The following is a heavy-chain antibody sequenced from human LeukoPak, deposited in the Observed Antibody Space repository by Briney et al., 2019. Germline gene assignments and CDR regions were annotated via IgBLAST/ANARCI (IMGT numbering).Heavy chain of an antibody. CDR2: IYYSGST. D-gene: IGHD6-19*01. CDR1: GGSISSGDYY. CDR3: ARTKYSSGWYVVRSGDPFDY. Sequence: SQTLSLTCTVSGGSISSGDYYWSWIRQPPGKGLEWIGYIYYSGSTNYHPSFKSRVTISVDTSKNQFSLRLSSVTAADTAVYCCARTKYSSGWYVVRSGDPFDYWGQGTLVTVSS. V-gene: IGHV4-30-4*08. J-gene: IGHJ4*02.